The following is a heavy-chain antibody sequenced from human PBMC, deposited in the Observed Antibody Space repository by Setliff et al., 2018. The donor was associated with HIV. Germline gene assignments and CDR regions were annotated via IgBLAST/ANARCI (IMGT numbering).Heavy chain of an antibody. J-gene: IGHJ4*01. Sequence: PGESLKISCAASGFTFSGSEMHWVRPASGKGLEWVGRIRSKANSYAPAYAASLKGRFTLSRDDSKNTAYLQMNSLKTDDTAVYYCTSHVDYIWGSSRSAQQVFEDYWGQERWSPSPQ. CDR2: IRSKANSYAP. V-gene: IGHV3-73*01. D-gene: IGHD3-16*02. CDR3: TSHVDYIWGSSRSAQQVFEDY. CDR1: GFTFSGSE.